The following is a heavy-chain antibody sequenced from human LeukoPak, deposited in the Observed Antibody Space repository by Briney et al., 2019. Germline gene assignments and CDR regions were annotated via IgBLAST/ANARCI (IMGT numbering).Heavy chain of an antibody. CDR2: IWYDGSNK. CDR1: GFTFSSYG. J-gene: IGHJ4*02. D-gene: IGHD4-17*01. CDR3: ARSRALYGDYVDY. Sequence: GGSLRLSCAASGFTFSSYGMHWVRQAPGKGLEWVAVIWYDGSNKYYAGSVKGRFTISRDNSKNTLYLQMNSLRAEDTAVYYCARSRALYGDYVDYWGQGTLVTVSS. V-gene: IGHV3-33*01.